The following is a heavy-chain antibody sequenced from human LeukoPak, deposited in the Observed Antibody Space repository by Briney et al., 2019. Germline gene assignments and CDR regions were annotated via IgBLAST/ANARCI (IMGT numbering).Heavy chain of an antibody. Sequence: GASVKVSCKASGYTFTSYDINWVRQATGQGLEWMGWMNPNSGNTGYAQKFQGRVTMTRNTSISTAYMELSSLRSEDTAVYYCARDSTLGYSGYDGVDYWGQGTLVTVSS. V-gene: IGHV1-8*01. CDR3: ARDSTLGYSGYDGVDY. J-gene: IGHJ4*02. CDR1: GYTFTSYD. CDR2: MNPNSGNT. D-gene: IGHD5-12*01.